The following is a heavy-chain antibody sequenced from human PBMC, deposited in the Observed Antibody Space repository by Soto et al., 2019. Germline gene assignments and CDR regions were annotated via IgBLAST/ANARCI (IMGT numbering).Heavy chain of an antibody. CDR1: GFTFDDYA. D-gene: IGHD2-15*01. CDR2: ISWDGGST. CDR3: AWGILGYYGMDV. Sequence: EVQLVESGGVVVQPGGSLRLSCEASGFTFDDYAMHWVRQAPGKGLEWVSLISWDGGSTYYADSVKGRFTISRDNSKNSLYLQMNSLRAEDTALYYCAWGILGYYGMDVWGQGTTVTVSS. J-gene: IGHJ6*02. V-gene: IGHV3-43D*04.